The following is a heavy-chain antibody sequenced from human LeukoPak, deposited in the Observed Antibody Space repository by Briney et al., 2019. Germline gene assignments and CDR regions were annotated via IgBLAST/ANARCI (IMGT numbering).Heavy chain of an antibody. CDR2: ISAYNGNT. J-gene: IGHJ6*03. V-gene: IGHV1-18*01. CDR3: ARAFEESTGYYSSYYYYYMDV. D-gene: IGHD3-9*01. CDR1: GYTFTSYG. Sequence: ASVKVSCKASGYTFTSYGISWVRQAPGQGLEWMGWISAYNGNTNYAQKLQGRVTMTTDTSTSTAYMELRSLRSDDTAVYYCARAFEESTGYYSSYYYYYMDVWGKGTTVTISS.